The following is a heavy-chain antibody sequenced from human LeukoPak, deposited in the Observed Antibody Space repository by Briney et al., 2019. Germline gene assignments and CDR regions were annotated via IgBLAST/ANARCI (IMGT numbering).Heavy chain of an antibody. CDR2: IYSGGST. V-gene: IGHV3-53*01. D-gene: IGHD2-15*01. J-gene: IGHJ6*03. CDR3: ASMAPGTPRGYYYMDV. CDR1: GFTVSNSY. Sequence: PGGSLRLSCAASGFTVSNSYMSWVRQAPGKGLEWVSVIYSGGSTYYANSVKGRFTISRDNSKNTLYLQMNSLRAEDTAVYYCASMAPGTPRGYYYMDVWGKGTTVTVSS.